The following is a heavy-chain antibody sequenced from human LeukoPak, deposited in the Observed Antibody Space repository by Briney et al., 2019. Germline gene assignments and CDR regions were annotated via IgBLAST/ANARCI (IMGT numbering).Heavy chain of an antibody. V-gene: IGHV4-59*01. CDR2: IYYNGNT. Sequence: SETLSLTCTVSGGSISNYFWSWIRQPPGKGLEWIGYIYYNGNTHYNPSLNSRVTISVDTSKNQFSLKLSSVTAADTAVYYCARGIDGYNLSQYYYYYYMDVWGKGTTVTVSS. J-gene: IGHJ6*03. CDR3: ARGIDGYNLSQYYYYYYMDV. CDR1: GGSISNYF. D-gene: IGHD5-24*01.